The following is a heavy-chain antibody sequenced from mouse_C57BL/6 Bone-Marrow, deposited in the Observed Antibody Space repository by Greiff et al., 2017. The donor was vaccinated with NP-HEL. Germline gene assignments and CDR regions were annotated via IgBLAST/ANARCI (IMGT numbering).Heavy chain of an antibody. CDR2: IYPGSGST. CDR1: GYTFTSYW. CDR3: ARERGWAWFAY. Sequence: QVQLQPPGAELVKPGASVTMSCKASGYTFTSYWITWVKQRPGQGLEWIGDIYPGSGSTNYNEKFKSKATLTVDTSSSTAYMQLSSLTSEGAAVYYCARERGWAWFAYWGQGTLVTVSA. D-gene: IGHD2-3*01. J-gene: IGHJ3*01. V-gene: IGHV1-55*01.